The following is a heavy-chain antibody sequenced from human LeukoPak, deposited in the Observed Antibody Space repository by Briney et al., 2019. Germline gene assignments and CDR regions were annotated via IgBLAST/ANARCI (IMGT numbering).Heavy chain of an antibody. CDR2: ISGSGGST. Sequence: GSLRLSCAASGFTFSRHGMSRVRPAPGKGLEWVSAISGSGGSTYYADSVKGRFTISRDNSKNTLYLQMNSLRAEDTAVYYCAKDPLFHYYYMDVWGKGTTVTISS. J-gene: IGHJ6*03. V-gene: IGHV3-23*01. D-gene: IGHD2-21*01. CDR3: AKDPLFHYYYMDV. CDR1: GFTFSRHG.